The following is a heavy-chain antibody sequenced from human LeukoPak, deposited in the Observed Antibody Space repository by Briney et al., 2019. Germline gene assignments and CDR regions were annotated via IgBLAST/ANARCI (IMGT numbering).Heavy chain of an antibody. J-gene: IGHJ4*02. D-gene: IGHD2-2*01. CDR3: ASAIRAAFDS. V-gene: IGHV3-48*03. CDR1: GFTFSSFE. Sequence: PGGSLRLSCAASGFTFSSFEMNWVRQAPGKGLEWVSYISSSGSTIYYADSVKGRLTISRDNAKNSLYLQMNSLRAEDTALYYCASAIRAAFDSWGQGTLVTVSS. CDR2: ISSSGSTI.